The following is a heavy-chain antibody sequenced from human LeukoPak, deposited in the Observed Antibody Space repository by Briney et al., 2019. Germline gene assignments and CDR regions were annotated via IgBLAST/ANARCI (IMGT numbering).Heavy chain of an antibody. V-gene: IGHV3-7*01. Sequence: GGSLRLSCAASGFIFRNYWMSWVRQAPGKGMEWVANIKQDGSEKFYVDSVKGRFTISRDNAKNSLYLQMNSLRAEDTAVYYCARAKVSDYWGQGTLVTVSS. CDR3: ARAKVSDY. CDR1: GFIFRNYW. D-gene: IGHD1-14*01. CDR2: IKQDGSEK. J-gene: IGHJ4*02.